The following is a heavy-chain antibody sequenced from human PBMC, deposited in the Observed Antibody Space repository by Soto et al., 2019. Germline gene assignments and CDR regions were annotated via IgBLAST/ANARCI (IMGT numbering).Heavy chain of an antibody. CDR2: ISATGGST. Sequence: GGTLRLSCAASGFTFNNYAMNWVRQAPGKGLEWVATISATGGSTYYADSVKGRFTISRDNSKNTLYLQMNGLRVEDTAVYYCAKDRLAGNFDYWGQGTQVTVSS. V-gene: IGHV3-23*01. CDR3: AKDRLAGNFDY. CDR1: GFTFNNYA. J-gene: IGHJ4*02.